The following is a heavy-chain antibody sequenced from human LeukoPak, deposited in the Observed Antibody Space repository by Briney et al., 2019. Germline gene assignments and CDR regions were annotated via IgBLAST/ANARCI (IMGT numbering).Heavy chain of an antibody. J-gene: IGHJ4*02. Sequence: SETLSLTCTVSGGSITTYSWSWIRQPPGKGLEWIGYIYYSGNTNYNPSLKSRVTISVDTSKNQFSLKLSSVTAADTAMYYCAGTGYSSGYLFDYWGQGTLVTVSS. D-gene: IGHD5-18*01. CDR1: GGSITTYS. V-gene: IGHV4-59*01. CDR2: IYYSGNT. CDR3: AGTGYSSGYLFDY.